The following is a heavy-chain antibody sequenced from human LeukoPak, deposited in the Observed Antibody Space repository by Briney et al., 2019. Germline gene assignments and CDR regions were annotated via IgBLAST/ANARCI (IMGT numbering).Heavy chain of an antibody. D-gene: IGHD3-3*01. CDR2: IYCSGST. J-gene: IGHJ4*02. Sequence: SETLSLTCTVSGGSISSSSYYWGWIRQPPGKGLEWIGSIYCSGSTYYNPSLKSRVTISVDTSKNQFSLKLSSVTAADTAVYYCARLQYYDFWSGYYTGSLTHLRYYFDYWGQGTLVTVSS. V-gene: IGHV4-39*01. CDR3: ARLQYYDFWSGYYTGSLTHLRYYFDY. CDR1: GGSISSSSYY.